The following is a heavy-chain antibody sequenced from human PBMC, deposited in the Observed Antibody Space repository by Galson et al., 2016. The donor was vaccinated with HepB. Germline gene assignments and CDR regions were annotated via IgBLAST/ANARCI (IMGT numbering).Heavy chain of an antibody. D-gene: IGHD6-19*01. CDR1: GFIFNNSG. CDR2: ISGSGGYS. CDR3: AKWDVAVAGNPGDY. V-gene: IGHV3-23*01. J-gene: IGHJ4*02. Sequence: SLRLSCAVSGFIFNNSGMSWVRQAPGKGLEWVSVISGSGGYSHYADPVKGRFTISRDNSKNTLFLQMNRLRAEDTAVYYCAKWDVAVAGNPGDYWGQGILVTVSS.